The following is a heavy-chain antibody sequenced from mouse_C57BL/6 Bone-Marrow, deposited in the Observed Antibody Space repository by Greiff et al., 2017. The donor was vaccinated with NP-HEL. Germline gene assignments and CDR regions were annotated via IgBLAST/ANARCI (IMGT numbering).Heavy chain of an antibody. Sequence: QVQLQQSGAELVKPGASVKLSCKASGYTFTSYWMHWVKQRPGQGLEWIGMIHPNSGSTNYNEKFKSKATLTVDKSSSTAYMQRSSLTSEDSAVYYCARWGYPRFAYWGQGTLVTVSA. V-gene: IGHV1-64*01. D-gene: IGHD2-2*01. J-gene: IGHJ3*01. CDR2: IHPNSGST. CDR3: ARWGYPRFAY. CDR1: GYTFTSYW.